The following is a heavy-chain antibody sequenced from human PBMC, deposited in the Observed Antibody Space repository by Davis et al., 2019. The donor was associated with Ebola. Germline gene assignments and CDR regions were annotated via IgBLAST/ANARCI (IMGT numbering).Heavy chain of an antibody. CDR3: ARPSYYYYGMDV. V-gene: IGHV5-10-1*01. J-gene: IGHJ6*02. Sequence: PGGSLRLSCKGSGYSFTSYWIGWVRQMPGKGLEWMGRIYPSDSYTNYSPSFQGHVTISADKSISTAYLQWSSLKASDTAMYYCARPSYYYYGMDVWGQGTTVTVSS. CDR2: IYPSDSYT. CDR1: GYSFTSYW.